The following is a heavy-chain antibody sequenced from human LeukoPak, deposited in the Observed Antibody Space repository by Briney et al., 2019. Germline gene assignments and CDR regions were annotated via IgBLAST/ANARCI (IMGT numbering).Heavy chain of an antibody. CDR1: GFTFSSYG. D-gene: IGHD6-13*01. Sequence: GSLRLSCAASGFTFSSYGMHWVRQAPGKGLEWVAVISYDGSNKYYADSVKGRFTISRDNSKNTLYLQMNSLRAEDTAVYYCEKDRQQLHKNRNYGMDVWGQGTTVTVSS. J-gene: IGHJ6*02. V-gene: IGHV3-30*18. CDR3: EKDRQQLHKNRNYGMDV. CDR2: ISYDGSNK.